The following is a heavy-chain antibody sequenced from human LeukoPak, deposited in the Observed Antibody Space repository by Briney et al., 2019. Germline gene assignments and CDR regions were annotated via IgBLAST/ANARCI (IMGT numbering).Heavy chain of an antibody. CDR3: TKDMGPGGINV. CDR1: GFIFNNYA. CDR2: ISWNSGTI. Sequence: GGSLRLSCTGSGFIFNNYAMHWVRQPPGKGLEWVSGISWNSGTIDYADSVRGRFTVSRDRAKNSLYLQMNYLRPEDTALYFCTKDMGPGGINVWGQGTTVIVSS. V-gene: IGHV3-9*01. D-gene: IGHD3-10*01. J-gene: IGHJ6*02.